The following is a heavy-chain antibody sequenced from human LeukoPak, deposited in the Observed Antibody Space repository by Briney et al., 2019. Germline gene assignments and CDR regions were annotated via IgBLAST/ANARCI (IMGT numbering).Heavy chain of an antibody. Sequence: ESVPTRVNTTQSLTLTCTCYGCSFSTSAVGLGWIRQPPGKALEWLALIYWDDDKRYSPSLKSRLTITKDTSKNQVVLTMTNMDPVDTATYYCAHAPYYYDSSGYPTPGGYFDYWGQGTLVTVSS. CDR3: AHAPYYYDSSGYPTPGGYFDY. D-gene: IGHD3-22*01. J-gene: IGHJ4*02. V-gene: IGHV2-5*02. CDR2: IYWDDDK. CDR1: GCSFSTSAVG.